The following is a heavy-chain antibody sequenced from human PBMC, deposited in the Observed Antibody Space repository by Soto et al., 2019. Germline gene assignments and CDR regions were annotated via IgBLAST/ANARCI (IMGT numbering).Heavy chain of an antibody. Sequence: QVQLVESGGGVVQPGRSLRLSCAASGFTFSSYGMHWVRQALGKGLEWVAVIWYDGNNKYYADSVKGRFTISRDNSKNTLFLQMNSLRAEDTTVYYCARGGGSSYYYMDVWGKGTSVTVSS. CDR1: GFTFSSYG. J-gene: IGHJ6*03. V-gene: IGHV3-33*01. CDR2: IWYDGNNK. D-gene: IGHD6-6*01. CDR3: ARGGGSSYYYMDV.